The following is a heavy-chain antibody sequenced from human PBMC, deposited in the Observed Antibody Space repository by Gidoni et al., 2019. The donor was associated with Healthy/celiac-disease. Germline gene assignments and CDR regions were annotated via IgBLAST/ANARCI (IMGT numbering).Heavy chain of an antibody. CDR1: GSTLSSYG. J-gene: IGHJ2*01. Sequence: QVQLLESGGGVVQPGRSLRLSCAVPGSTLSSYGMHWVRQAPGTGLEWVAVISYDGSNKYYADSVKGRFTISRDNSKNTLYLQMNSLRAEDTAVYYCAKDRVGSGWYFDLWGRGTLVTVSS. V-gene: IGHV3-30*18. D-gene: IGHD6-19*01. CDR3: AKDRVGSGWYFDL. CDR2: ISYDGSNK.